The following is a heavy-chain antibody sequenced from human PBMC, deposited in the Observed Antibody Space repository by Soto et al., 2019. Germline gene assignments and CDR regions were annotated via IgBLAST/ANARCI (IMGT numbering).Heavy chain of an antibody. V-gene: IGHV1-69*02. J-gene: IGHJ3*02. CDR3: AEGRYSGYNDAFDI. CDR2: IIPILGIA. D-gene: IGHD5-12*01. Sequence: SVKVSCQASGGTFSSYTIIWVRQAPGQGLEWMGRIIPILGIANYAQKFQGRVTITADKSTSTAYMELSSLRSEDTAVYYCAEGRYSGYNDAFDIWGQGTMVTVSS. CDR1: GGTFSSYT.